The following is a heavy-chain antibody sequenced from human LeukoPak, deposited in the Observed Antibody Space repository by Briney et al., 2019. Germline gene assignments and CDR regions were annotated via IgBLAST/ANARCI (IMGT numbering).Heavy chain of an antibody. CDR3: ARNDYSNYYLPFFDP. J-gene: IGHJ5*02. CDR2: IYYSGST. Sequence: PSETLSLTCAVYGGSFSSYYWSWIRQPPGKGLEWIGYIYYSGSTNYNPSLKSRVTISVDTSKNQFSLKLSSVTAADTAVYYCARNDYSNYYLPFFDPWGQGTLVTVSS. V-gene: IGHV4-59*01. D-gene: IGHD4-11*01. CDR1: GGSFSSYY.